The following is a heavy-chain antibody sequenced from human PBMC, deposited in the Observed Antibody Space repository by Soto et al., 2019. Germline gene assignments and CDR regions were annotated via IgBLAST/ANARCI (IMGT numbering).Heavy chain of an antibody. CDR2: ISGGSA. D-gene: IGHD1-26*01. Sequence: EVQLLESGGGLVQPGGSLRLSCAASGLTFSSYAISWVRQAPGKGLEWVSSISGGSAYYVDSVKGRFTISRDNSKNTLYLQMNSLRAEDTAVYYCAKEGWGTWGQGTLVTVSS. V-gene: IGHV3-23*01. CDR1: GLTFSSYA. CDR3: AKEGWGT. J-gene: IGHJ4*02.